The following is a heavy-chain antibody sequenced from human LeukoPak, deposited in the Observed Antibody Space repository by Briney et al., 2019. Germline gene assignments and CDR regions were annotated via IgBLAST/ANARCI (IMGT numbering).Heavy chain of an antibody. D-gene: IGHD1-26*01. Sequence: TSAASWCTEAAGLEVKGWGRIIAILSIANYAQKFQGRVTSTADKSTSTAYMQLSSLRTEDTAVYYCARGRYSGTGRDFDIWGQGTMVTVSS. CDR1: TSA. CDR3: ARGRYSGTGRDFDI. J-gene: IGHJ3*02. CDR2: IIAILSIA. V-gene: IGHV1-69*04.